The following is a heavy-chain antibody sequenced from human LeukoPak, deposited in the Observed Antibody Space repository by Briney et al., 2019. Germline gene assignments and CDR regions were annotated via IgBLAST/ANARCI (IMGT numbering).Heavy chain of an antibody. CDR3: ARDRYFEQWLGRSTWFDA. D-gene: IGHD6-19*01. V-gene: IGHV3-11*01. J-gene: IGHJ5*02. Sequence: GGSLRLSCVGSGFTFSDYYMSWIRRAPGKGLEWISYISSGGGTIYYGDSVKGRFTISRDNAKNSMYLQMDSLRDEDTAVYYCARDRYFEQWLGRSTWFDAWGQGTLVTVSP. CDR2: ISSGGGTI. CDR1: GFTFSDYY.